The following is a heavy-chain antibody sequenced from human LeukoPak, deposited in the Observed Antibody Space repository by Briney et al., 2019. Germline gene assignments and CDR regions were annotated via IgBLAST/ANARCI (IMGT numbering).Heavy chain of an antibody. CDR2: ISSTSSYI. J-gene: IGHJ4*02. Sequence: GGSLRLSCAASGFTFSSYWMSWVRQAPGKGLEWVSSISSTSSYIYYADSVKGRFTISRDNAKNSLYLQMNSLRAEDTAVYYCATTMGGWYLDYWGQGTLVTVSS. V-gene: IGHV3-21*01. D-gene: IGHD6-19*01. CDR3: ATTMGGWYLDY. CDR1: GFTFSSYW.